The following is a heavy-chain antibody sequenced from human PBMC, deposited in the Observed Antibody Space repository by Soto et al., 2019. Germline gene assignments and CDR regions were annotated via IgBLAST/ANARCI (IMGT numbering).Heavy chain of an antibody. V-gene: IGHV1-2*02. J-gene: IGHJ4*02. CDR2: INPNSGGT. CDR3: ASAAVTGTGGLDF. Sequence: ASVKVSCKASGYTFSGFYMHWVRQAPRQGLGWMGWINPNSGGTKSAEKFPCRVTMTRDTSIRTAYMELRRLTSDYTAVYYCASAAVTGTGGLDFWCQGTQGTGS. D-gene: IGHD6-19*01. CDR1: GYTFSGFY.